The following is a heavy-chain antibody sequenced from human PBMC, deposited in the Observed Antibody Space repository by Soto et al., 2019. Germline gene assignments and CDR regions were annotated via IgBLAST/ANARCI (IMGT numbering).Heavy chain of an antibody. CDR3: ARWKKYAYDVFDI. CDR2: IYPGDSDT. CDR1: GYSFTSYW. Sequence: GESLKISCNGSGYSFTSYWIGWVRQMPGNGLEWMGSIYPGDSDTRYSPSFQGQVIISADKSIRIAYLQWSSLKASDTAMYSCARWKKYAYDVFDIWGQGTMVTVSS. J-gene: IGHJ3*02. V-gene: IGHV5-51*01. D-gene: IGHD2-2*01.